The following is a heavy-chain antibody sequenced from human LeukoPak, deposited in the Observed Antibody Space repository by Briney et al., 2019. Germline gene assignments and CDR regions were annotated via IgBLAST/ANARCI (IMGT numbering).Heavy chain of an antibody. CDR1: GFTFSSYA. Sequence: PGGSLRLSCAASGFTFSSYAMSWVRQAPGKGLEWVSAISGPSGSWDYADSVKGRFTISRANSKNTLFLQMNSLRAEDTAIYYCAKKVGLVSAPLYYFDVWGQGTLVTVSS. CDR3: AKKVGLVSAPLYYFDV. D-gene: IGHD5/OR15-5a*01. CDR2: ISGPSGSW. J-gene: IGHJ4*02. V-gene: IGHV3-23*01.